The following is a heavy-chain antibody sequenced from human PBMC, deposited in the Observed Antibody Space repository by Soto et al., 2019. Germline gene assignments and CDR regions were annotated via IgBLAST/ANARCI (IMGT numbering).Heavy chain of an antibody. D-gene: IGHD3-22*01. Sequence: SETLSLTCTVSGGSISSGTHYWSWIRQHLGKGLEWIGFIYYSGSTYYNPSLKSRVTISVDTSKNQFSLKLSSVTAADTAVYYCARATYYYDGSGYQTSLFDYWGQGTLVTVSS. CDR1: GGSISSGTHY. J-gene: IGHJ4*02. V-gene: IGHV4-31*03. CDR2: IYYSGST. CDR3: ARATYYYDGSGYQTSLFDY.